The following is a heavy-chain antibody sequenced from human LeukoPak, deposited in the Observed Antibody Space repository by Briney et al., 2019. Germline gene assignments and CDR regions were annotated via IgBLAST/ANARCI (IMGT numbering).Heavy chain of an antibody. D-gene: IGHD6-13*01. Sequence: SETLSLTCTVSGGSISSYHWSWIRQPPGKGLEWIGYIYYSGSTNYNPSLKSRVTISVDTSKNQFSLKLSSVTAADTAVYYCARHYGSSSYYYYYGMDVWGQGTTVTVSS. CDR3: ARHYGSSSYYYYYGMDV. J-gene: IGHJ6*02. CDR1: GGSISSYH. CDR2: IYYSGST. V-gene: IGHV4-59*08.